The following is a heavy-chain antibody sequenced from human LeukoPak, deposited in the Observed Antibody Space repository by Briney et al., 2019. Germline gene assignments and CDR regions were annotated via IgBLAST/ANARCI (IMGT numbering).Heavy chain of an antibody. V-gene: IGHV4-4*07. Sequence: TSETLSLTCTVSGGSISSYYWSWIRQPAGKGLEWIGRIYTSGSTNYNPSLKSRVTMSVDTSKNQFSLKLSSVTAADTAVYYCAGGDNGSGWYSSYFDYWGQGTLVTVSS. D-gene: IGHD6-19*01. CDR1: GGSISSYY. CDR2: IYTSGST. CDR3: AGGDNGSGWYSSYFDY. J-gene: IGHJ4*02.